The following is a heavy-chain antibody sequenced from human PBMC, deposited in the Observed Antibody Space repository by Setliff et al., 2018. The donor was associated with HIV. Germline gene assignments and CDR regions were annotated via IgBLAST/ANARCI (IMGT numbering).Heavy chain of an antibody. V-gene: IGHV4-59*11. CDR2: IHYSGST. CDR1: NGSISSHY. J-gene: IGHJ4*02. Sequence: KTSETLSLTCTVSNGSISSHYWSWIRQPPGKGLEWIGYIHYSGSTNYNPSLKGRVTISVDTSKKQFSLRLSSVGAADTAVYYCARVWSNSPLLDYWGPGTLVTVSS. D-gene: IGHD4-4*01. CDR3: ARVWSNSPLLDY.